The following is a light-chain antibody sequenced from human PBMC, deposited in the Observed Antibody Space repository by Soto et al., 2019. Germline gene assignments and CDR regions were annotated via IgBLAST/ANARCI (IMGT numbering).Light chain of an antibody. CDR3: QQYGSSPGT. CDR1: QSVSSSY. V-gene: IGKV3-20*01. Sequence: EIVLTQSPGTLSLSPGERATLSCRASQSVSSSYLAWYQQKPGQAPRLLIYGASSRATGIPVRFSGSGSGTDFTLTISRLEPEDFAVYYWQQYGSSPGTFGQGTKVEIK. J-gene: IGKJ1*01. CDR2: GAS.